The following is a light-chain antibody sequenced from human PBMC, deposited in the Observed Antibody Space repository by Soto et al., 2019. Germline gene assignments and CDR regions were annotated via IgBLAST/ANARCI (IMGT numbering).Light chain of an antibody. CDR3: QQYDSPPPKLI. CDR1: QSVSSSY. J-gene: IGKJ4*01. V-gene: IGKV3-20*01. Sequence: EIVLTQSPGTLSLSPGERATLSCRASQSVSSSYLAWYQQKPGQAPRLLIYGASSRATGIPDRFSGSGSGTDFTLTISRLEPEDFAVYYCQQYDSPPPKLIFGGGTKVEIK. CDR2: GAS.